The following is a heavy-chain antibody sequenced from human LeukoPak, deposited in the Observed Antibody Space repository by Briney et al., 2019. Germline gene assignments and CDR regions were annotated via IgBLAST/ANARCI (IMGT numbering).Heavy chain of an antibody. CDR3: TRQGVYYSDSSAYYY. Sequence: GESLKISCKGSGYRFTNYWIGWVRQIPGKGLELMGSIYPGDSDTRYSPSFQGQVTISAGKSITTAYLQWSSLKASDTAKYYCTRQGVYYSDSSAYYYWGQGTLVTVSS. J-gene: IGHJ4*02. D-gene: IGHD3-22*01. CDR2: IYPGDSDT. CDR1: GYRFTNYW. V-gene: IGHV5-51*01.